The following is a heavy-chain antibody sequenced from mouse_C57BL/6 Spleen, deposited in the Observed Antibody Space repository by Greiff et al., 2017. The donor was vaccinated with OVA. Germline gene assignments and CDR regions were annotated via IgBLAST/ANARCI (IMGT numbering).Heavy chain of an antibody. J-gene: IGHJ1*03. CDR1: GFTFSSYG. CDR3: ARPGSSYWYFDV. D-gene: IGHD1-1*01. V-gene: IGHV5-6*01. Sequence: EVMLVESGGDLVKPGGSLKLSCAASGFTFSSYGMSWVRQTPDKRLEWVATISSGGSYTYYPDSVKGRFTISRDNAKNTLYLQMSSLKSEDTAMYYCARPGSSYWYFDVWGTGTTVTVSS. CDR2: ISSGGSYT.